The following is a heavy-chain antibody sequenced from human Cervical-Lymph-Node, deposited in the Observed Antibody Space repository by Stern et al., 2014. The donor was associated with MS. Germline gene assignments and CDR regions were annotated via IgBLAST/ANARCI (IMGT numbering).Heavy chain of an antibody. CDR1: GGTFSSYA. CDR3: AREGQQQLVPGDYYYGMDV. D-gene: IGHD6-13*01. J-gene: IGHJ6*02. CDR2: IIPLFGTA. V-gene: IGHV1-69*01. Sequence: VQLVESGAEVKKPGSSVKVSCKASGGTFSSYAISWVRQAPGQGLEWMGGIIPLFGTANYAQKFQGRVTITADESTSTAYMELSSLRSEDTAVYYCAREGQQQLVPGDYYYGMDVWGQGTTVTVSS.